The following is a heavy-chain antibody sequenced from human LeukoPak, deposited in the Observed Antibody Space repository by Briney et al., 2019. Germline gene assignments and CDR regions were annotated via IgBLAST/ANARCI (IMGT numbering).Heavy chain of an antibody. CDR1: GGSFSGYY. CDR2: INHSGST. V-gene: IGHV4-34*01. CDR3: ARDRQAVGDYFDY. J-gene: IGHJ4*02. Sequence: SETLSLTCAVYGGSFSGYYWSWIRQPPGKGLEWIGEINHSGSTNYNPSLKSRVTISVDTSKNQFSLKLSSVTAADTAVYYCARDRQAVGDYFDYWGQGTLVTVSS.